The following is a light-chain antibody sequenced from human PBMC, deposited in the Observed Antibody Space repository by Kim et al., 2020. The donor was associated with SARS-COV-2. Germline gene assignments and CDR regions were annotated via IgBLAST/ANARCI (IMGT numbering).Light chain of an antibody. V-gene: IGLV3-19*01. CDR3: NSRDSSGNHQV. Sequence: AVGQKVRITCQGDSLRSYYASWYQQKPGQAPVLVIYGKNNRPSGIPDRFSGSSSGNTASLTITGAQAEDEADYYCNSRDSSGNHQVFGGGTQLTVL. CDR2: GKN. CDR1: SLRSYY. J-gene: IGLJ2*01.